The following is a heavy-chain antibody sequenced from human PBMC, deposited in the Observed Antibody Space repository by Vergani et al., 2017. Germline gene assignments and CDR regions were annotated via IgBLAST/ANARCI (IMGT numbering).Heavy chain of an antibody. D-gene: IGHD5-18*01. CDR1: GYTFTSYA. V-gene: IGHV1-3*01. J-gene: IGHJ4*02. CDR3: ARSKQLWLLQPVDY. Sequence: QVQLVQSGAEVKKPGASVKVSCKASGYTFTSYAMHWVRQAPGQRLEWMGWISAYNGNTNYAQKLQGRVTMTTDTYTSTAYMELRSLRSDDAAVYYCARSKQLWLLQPVDYWGQGTLVTVSS. CDR2: ISAYNGNT.